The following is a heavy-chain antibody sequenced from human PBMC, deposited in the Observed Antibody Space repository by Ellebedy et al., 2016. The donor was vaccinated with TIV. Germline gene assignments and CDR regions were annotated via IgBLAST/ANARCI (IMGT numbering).Heavy chain of an antibody. CDR2: INHSGST. V-gene: IGHV4-61*01. CDR3: ARGRPRHGHIVVVTAGAFDI. D-gene: IGHD2-21*02. CDR1: GGSVSSGRYF. J-gene: IGHJ3*02. Sequence: MPSETLSLTCTVSGGSVSSGRYFWNWNRQPPGKGLEWIGEINHSGSTHYNPSLKSRVTISVDTSKNQFSLKLSSVTAADTAVYYCARGRPRHGHIVVVTAGAFDIWGQGTMVTVSS.